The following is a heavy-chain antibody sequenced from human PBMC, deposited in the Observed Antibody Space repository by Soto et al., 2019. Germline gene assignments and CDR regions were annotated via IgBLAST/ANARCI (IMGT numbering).Heavy chain of an antibody. CDR1: GASINIGDSS. D-gene: IGHD2-21*02. J-gene: IGHJ4*02. CDR2: IYHHGYT. Sequence: QLHLQESGSGLLEPSQTLSLTCSVSGASINIGDSSWSWVRQPPGEGLEWIGNIYHHGYTYYAPSLRRRVTVSVRRSKIQLSLDLTSVTAADSAVYYCGRRFSIFSHYFDSWGQGSLVSVSS. V-gene: IGHV4-30-2*01. CDR3: GRRFSIFSHYFDS.